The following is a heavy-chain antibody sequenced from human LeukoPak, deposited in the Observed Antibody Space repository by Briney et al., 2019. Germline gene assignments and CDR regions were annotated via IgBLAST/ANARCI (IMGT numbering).Heavy chain of an antibody. D-gene: IGHD5-24*01. V-gene: IGHV3-30*04. J-gene: IGHJ4*02. CDR3: ARDRVATIMMFVSYFDY. Sequence: GGSLRLSCAASGFAFNEYNMHWVRQAPGKGLEWVTFIFYDGSSKKEADSVKGRFSISRDNSKNTVYLQMNSLRPEDTAVYYCARDRVATIMMFVSYFDYWGQGTLVTVSS. CDR1: GFAFNEYN. CDR2: IFYDGSSK.